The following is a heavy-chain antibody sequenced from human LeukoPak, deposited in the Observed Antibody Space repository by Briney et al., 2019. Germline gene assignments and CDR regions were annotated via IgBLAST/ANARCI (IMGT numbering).Heavy chain of an antibody. J-gene: IGHJ3*02. CDR3: AKRGVGDVGAFDI. CDR1: GFTFSNYE. V-gene: IGHV3-23*01. CDR2: ISGSGART. Sequence: GGSLRLSCAASGFTFSNYEMHWVRQAPGKGLEWVSAISGSGARTYYADSVKGRFTISRDNSRNTLYLQMNSLRAEDTAVYYCAKRGVGDVGAFDIWGQGTMVTVSS. D-gene: IGHD1-26*01.